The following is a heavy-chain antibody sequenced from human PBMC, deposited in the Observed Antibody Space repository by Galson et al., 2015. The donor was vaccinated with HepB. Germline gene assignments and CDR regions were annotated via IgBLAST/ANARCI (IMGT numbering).Heavy chain of an antibody. V-gene: IGHV3-23*01. CDR1: GFTFGDYA. J-gene: IGHJ3*02. Sequence: SLRLSCAASGFTFGDYAMNWVRQAPGKGLEWVSHINGGGTRKYYADSVKGRFISSRDNSRNTLYLQMNSLGAEDTAIYYCAKDAFSYNQVFDPFDIWGQGTMVTISS. D-gene: IGHD1-14*01. CDR2: INGGGTRK. CDR3: AKDAFSYNQVFDPFDI.